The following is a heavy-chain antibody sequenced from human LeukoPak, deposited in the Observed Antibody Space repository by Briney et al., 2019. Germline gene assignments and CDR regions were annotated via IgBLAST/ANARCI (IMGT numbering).Heavy chain of an antibody. CDR2: ISAYNGNT. D-gene: IGHD3-22*01. V-gene: IGHV1-18*01. Sequence: GASVNFSCKAAGHPFTSYGISWGPQAPGQGLEWLGWISAYNGNTNYAQKLQGRVTMTTDTSTSTAYMELRSLRSNGTGVYYSAIYKWAYYHSSGRWYFDFWGHGTLVTVSS. CDR3: AIYKWAYYHSSGRWYFDF. J-gene: IGHJ2*01. CDR1: GHPFTSYG.